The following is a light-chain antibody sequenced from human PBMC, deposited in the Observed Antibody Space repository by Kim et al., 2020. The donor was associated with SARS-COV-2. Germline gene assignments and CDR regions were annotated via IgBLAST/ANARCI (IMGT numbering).Light chain of an antibody. V-gene: IGKV1-17*01. CDR2: GAS. CDR1: QDIGND. Sequence: DIQMTQSPSSLSASVGDRVTITCRASQDIGNDLGWYQQNPGRAPKRLIYGASNLQSGVPSRFSGSGSETEFTLTINSLQPEDFAIYFCLQHRTYPITFGQWTRLEIK. J-gene: IGKJ5*01. CDR3: LQHRTYPIT.